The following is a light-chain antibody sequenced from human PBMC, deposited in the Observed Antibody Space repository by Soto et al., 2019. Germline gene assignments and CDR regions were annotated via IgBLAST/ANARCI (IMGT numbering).Light chain of an antibody. J-gene: IGKJ5*01. CDR1: QTVNNNY. V-gene: IGKV3-20*01. CDR2: GAS. Sequence: DIVLTQSPGTRSWWPGEEANRSVRVSQTVNNNYLAWCQQKPGQAPRLLIYGASRRATGIPDRFSGSASGTDFTLTLSRLQPEDFAVYFCQQYSDLPMTFGQGTRLEIK. CDR3: QQYSDLPMT.